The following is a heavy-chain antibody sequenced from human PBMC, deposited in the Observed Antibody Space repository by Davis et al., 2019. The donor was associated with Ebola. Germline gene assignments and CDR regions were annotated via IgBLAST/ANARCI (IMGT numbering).Heavy chain of an antibody. V-gene: IGHV3-13*01. CDR1: GFTFSTYD. CDR3: ARGVVVRGVSYYAMDV. Sequence: GESLKISCAASGFTFSTYDMHWVRQAPGKGLEWVSGIETAGDTYYPGSVKGRFTISRENAKNSLYLQMNSLRAGDTAVYYCARGVVVRGVSYYAMDVWGKGTTVTVSS. D-gene: IGHD3-10*01. J-gene: IGHJ6*04. CDR2: IETAGDT.